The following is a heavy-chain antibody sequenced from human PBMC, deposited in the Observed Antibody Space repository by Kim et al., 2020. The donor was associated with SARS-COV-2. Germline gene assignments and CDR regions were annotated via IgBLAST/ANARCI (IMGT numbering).Heavy chain of an antibody. CDR3: ARPIFYGSGSYYNV. V-gene: IGHV4-34*01. CDR1: GGSFSGYY. J-gene: IGHJ4*02. Sequence: SETLSLTCAVYGGSFSGYYWSWIRQPPGKGLEWIGEINHSGSTNYNPSLKSRVTISVDTSKNQFSLKLSSVTAADTAVYYCARPIFYGSGSYYNVWGQGTLVTVSS. CDR2: INHSGST. D-gene: IGHD3-10*01.